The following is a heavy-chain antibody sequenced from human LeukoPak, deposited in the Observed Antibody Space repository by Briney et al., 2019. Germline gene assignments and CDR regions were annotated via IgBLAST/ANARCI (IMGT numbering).Heavy chain of an antibody. CDR1: GGSISSSNW. CDR2: IYHSGST. Sequence: SETLSLTCAVSGGSISSSNWWSWVRQPPGKGLEWIGEIYHSGSTNYNPSLKSRVTISVDKSKNQFSLKLSSVTAADTAVYYCARTYGSGRNHYYHYYGMDVWGQGTTVTVSS. J-gene: IGHJ6*02. V-gene: IGHV4-4*02. D-gene: IGHD3-10*01. CDR3: ARTYGSGRNHYYHYYGMDV.